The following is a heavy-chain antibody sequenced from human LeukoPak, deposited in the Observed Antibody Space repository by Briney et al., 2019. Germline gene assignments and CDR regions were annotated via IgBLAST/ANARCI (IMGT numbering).Heavy chain of an antibody. CDR3: ARTSGVDYCSSTSCYYDY. V-gene: IGHV4-34*01. CDR1: GGSFSGYY. D-gene: IGHD2-2*01. CDR2: INHSGST. J-gene: IGHJ4*02. Sequence: PSETLSLACAVYGGSFSGYYRSWIRQPPGKGLEWIGEINHSGSTNYNPSLKSRVTISVDTSKNQFSLKLSSVTAADTAVYYCARTSGVDYCSSTSCYYDYWGQGTLVTVSS.